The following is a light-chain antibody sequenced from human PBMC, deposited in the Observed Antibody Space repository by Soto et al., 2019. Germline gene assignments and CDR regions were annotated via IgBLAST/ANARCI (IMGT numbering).Light chain of an antibody. J-gene: IGKJ4*01. CDR2: AAS. V-gene: IGKV1-27*01. CDR1: QGISNY. Sequence: DIQMTQSPSSLSASVGDRVTITCRASQGISNYLAWYQQKPGKVPKLLIYAASNLQSGVPSRFSGGVSGTDFTLTISRLQPEDVATDYCQKYYSAPSFGGGTKVEI. CDR3: QKYYSAPS.